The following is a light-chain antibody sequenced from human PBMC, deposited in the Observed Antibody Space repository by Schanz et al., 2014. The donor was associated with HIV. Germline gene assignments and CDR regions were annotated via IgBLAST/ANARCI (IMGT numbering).Light chain of an antibody. V-gene: IGLV2-14*03. Sequence: QSALTQPASVSGSPGQSITISCSGTSSDIGASNYVSWYQQHPGKAPKLMIYDVSNRPSGVSNRFSGSKSGTTASLTISGLQAEDEADYYCSSYTISSTLVFGGGTKVTVL. J-gene: IGLJ3*02. CDR3: SSYTISSTLV. CDR1: SSDIGASNY. CDR2: DVS.